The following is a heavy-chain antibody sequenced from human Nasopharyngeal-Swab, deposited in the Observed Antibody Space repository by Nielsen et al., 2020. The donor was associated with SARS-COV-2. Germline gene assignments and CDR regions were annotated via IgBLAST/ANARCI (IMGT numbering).Heavy chain of an antibody. D-gene: IGHD3-22*01. V-gene: IGHV3-23*01. Sequence: GGSLRLSCAASGFTFSSYAMSWVRQAPGKGLEWVSAISGSGGSTYYADSVKGRFTISRDNSKNTLYLQMNSLRAEDTAVYYCVKDATRMIVVVITVLAFDIWGQGTMVTVSS. CDR2: ISGSGGST. J-gene: IGHJ3*02. CDR3: VKDATRMIVVVITVLAFDI. CDR1: GFTFSSYA.